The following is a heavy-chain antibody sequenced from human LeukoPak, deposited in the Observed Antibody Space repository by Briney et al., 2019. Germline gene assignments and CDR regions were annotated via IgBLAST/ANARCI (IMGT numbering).Heavy chain of an antibody. CDR3: ARLRDYDILTGPTDYGMDV. V-gene: IGHV4-59*01. D-gene: IGHD3-9*01. Sequence: SETLSLTCTVSGGSISSYYWSWIRQPPGKGLEWIGYIDYSGSTNYNPSLESRVTISVDTSKNQFSLKLSSVTAADTAVYYCARLRDYDILTGPTDYGMDVWGQGTTVTVSS. J-gene: IGHJ6*02. CDR1: GGSISSYY. CDR2: IDYSGST.